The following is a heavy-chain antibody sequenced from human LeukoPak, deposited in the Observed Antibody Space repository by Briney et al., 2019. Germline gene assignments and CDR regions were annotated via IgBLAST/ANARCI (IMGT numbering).Heavy chain of an antibody. CDR2: IYYSGST. CDR1: GGSLSSSSDY. D-gene: IGHD5-18*01. J-gene: IGHJ5*02. CDR3: ATNWDTAMVTGRSLDP. V-gene: IGHV4-39*01. Sequence: PSETLSLTCTVSGGSLSSSSDYGGWIRQPPGKGVEWIGRIYYSGSTYYNPSLKSRVTISVDTSKNQFSLKLSPVTAADTAVYYCATNWDTAMVTGRSLDPRGQGTLVTVSS.